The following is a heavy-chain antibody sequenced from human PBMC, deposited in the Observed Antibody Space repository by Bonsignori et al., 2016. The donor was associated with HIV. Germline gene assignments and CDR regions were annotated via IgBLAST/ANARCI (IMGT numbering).Heavy chain of an antibody. D-gene: IGHD7-27*01. V-gene: IGHV4-38-2*01. CDR1: GYSINSGYS. CDR2: MDHSGIT. Sequence: SETLSLTCAVSGYSINSGYSWGWIRQPPGKGLEWIGSMDHSGITYYNSSLKSRVTMSVDTSKNQFSLKLSSVTAADTAVYYCARLNWGTFDYWGRGTLVTVSS. J-gene: IGHJ4*02. CDR3: ARLNWGTFDY.